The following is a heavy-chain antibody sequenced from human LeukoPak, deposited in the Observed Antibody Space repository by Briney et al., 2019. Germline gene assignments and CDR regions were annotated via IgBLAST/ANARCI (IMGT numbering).Heavy chain of an antibody. CDR1: GGSISSSSYY. CDR3: ARHIRDGYNLRYFDY. V-gene: IGHV4-39*01. CDR2: IYYSGRT. D-gene: IGHD5-24*01. J-gene: IGHJ4*02. Sequence: PSETLSLTCTVSGGSISSSSYYWGWIRQPPGKGLEWIGSIYYSGRTYYNPSLTSRVTIYVATSKNQFSLKLSSVTAADTAVYYCARHIRDGYNLRYFDYWGQGTLVTGSS.